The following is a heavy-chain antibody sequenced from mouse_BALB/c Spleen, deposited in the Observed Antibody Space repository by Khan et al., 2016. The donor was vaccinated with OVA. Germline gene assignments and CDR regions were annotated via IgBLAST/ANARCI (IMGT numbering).Heavy chain of an antibody. CDR1: GYTFTSYT. D-gene: IGHD2-14*01. CDR3: VRDGAYHRNDGWFAY. J-gene: IGHJ3*01. V-gene: IGHV1-4*01. Sequence: QIQLVQSGAELARPGASVKMSCKASGYTFTSYTIHWVKKRPGQGLEWIGYINPSNDYTNYNQKFKDKATLTTDKSSTTAYLRLSSLTSDDSVVYNCVRDGAYHRNDGWFAYWGQGTLVTVSA. CDR2: INPSNDYT.